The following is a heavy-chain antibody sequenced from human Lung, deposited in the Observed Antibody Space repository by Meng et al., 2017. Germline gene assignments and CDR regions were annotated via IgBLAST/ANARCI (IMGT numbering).Heavy chain of an antibody. CDR1: GYTFTNYD. D-gene: IGHD6-13*01. V-gene: IGHV1-18*01. J-gene: IGHJ2*01. Sequence: QVQLVQSGAGAKKPGASMKVSCKASGYTFTNYDISWVRQAPGQGLEWMGWISVKNGEAKYPQNFQGRVTMTTDTTTSTAYMELRSLTSDDTAVYYCARYVPNGSFWYFDFWGRGTLVTVSS. CDR3: ARYVPNGSFWYFDF. CDR2: ISVKNGEA.